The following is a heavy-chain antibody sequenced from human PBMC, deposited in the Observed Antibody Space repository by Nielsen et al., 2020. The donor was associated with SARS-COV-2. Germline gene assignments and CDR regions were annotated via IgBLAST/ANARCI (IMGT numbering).Heavy chain of an antibody. CDR2: IWYDGSNE. J-gene: IGHJ4*02. V-gene: IGHV3-33*01. D-gene: IGHD3-3*01. Sequence: GESLKISCRASGLIFGTYGMHWVRQAPGKGLEWVAGIWYDGSNENYAESVKGRFTISRDNSNNTLFLQMESLTADDTAVYFCARLSNFWSGYNDYWGQGTLVIVSS. CDR3: ARLSNFWSGYNDY. CDR1: GLIFGTYG.